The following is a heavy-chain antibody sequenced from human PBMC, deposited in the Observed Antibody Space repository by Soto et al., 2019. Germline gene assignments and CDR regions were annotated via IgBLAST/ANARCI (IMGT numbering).Heavy chain of an antibody. Sequence: GGSLRLSCAASGFTVSSNYMSWVRQAPGKGLEWVSVIYSGGSTYYADSVKGRFTISRDNSKNTLYLQMNSLRAEDTAVYYCARGTIYYDSSGYYLDYWGQGTLVTVSS. J-gene: IGHJ4*02. CDR2: IYSGGST. CDR3: ARGTIYYDSSGYYLDY. CDR1: GFTVSSNY. D-gene: IGHD3-22*01. V-gene: IGHV3-66*01.